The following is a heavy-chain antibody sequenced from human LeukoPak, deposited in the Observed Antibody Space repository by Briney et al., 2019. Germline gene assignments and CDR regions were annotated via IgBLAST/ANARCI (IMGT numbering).Heavy chain of an antibody. D-gene: IGHD6-19*01. CDR3: ARAPRGSGWSNGGGNFDY. V-gene: IGHV4-4*02. Sequence: PSETLSLTCAVSGDSITSDKWWTWVRQPPGKGLEWIGEIHHSKSSNYYPSLKSRVTISVDKSKNQFSLELNSVTAADTAVYYCARAPRGSGWSNGGGNFDYWGQGTLVTVSS. CDR2: IHHSKSS. J-gene: IGHJ4*02. CDR1: GDSITSDKW.